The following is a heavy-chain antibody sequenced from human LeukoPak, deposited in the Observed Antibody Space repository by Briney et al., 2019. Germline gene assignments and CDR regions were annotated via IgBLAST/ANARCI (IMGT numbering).Heavy chain of an antibody. J-gene: IGHJ4*02. Sequence: ASVKVSCKASGYTFTSYYMHWVRQAPGQGLEWMGIINPSGGSTSYAQKFQGRVTVTRDTSTSTVYMELSSLRSEDTAVYYCARVGCSGGSCYPRVHLFDYWGQGTLVTVSS. V-gene: IGHV1-46*01. CDR2: INPSGGST. D-gene: IGHD2-15*01. CDR1: GYTFTSYY. CDR3: ARVGCSGGSCYPRVHLFDY.